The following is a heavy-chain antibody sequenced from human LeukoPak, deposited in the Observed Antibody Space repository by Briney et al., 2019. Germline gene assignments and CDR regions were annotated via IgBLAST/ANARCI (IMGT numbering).Heavy chain of an antibody. CDR3: AKEHQSYSYGLTTFDY. J-gene: IGHJ4*02. D-gene: IGHD5-18*01. Sequence: GGSLRLSCAASGFTFSSYAMSWVRQALGRGLEWVSAISGSGGSTYYADSVKGRFTISRDNSKNTLYLQMNSLRAEDTAVYYCAKEHQSYSYGLTTFDYWGQGTLVTVSS. CDR1: GFTFSSYA. V-gene: IGHV3-23*01. CDR2: ISGSGGST.